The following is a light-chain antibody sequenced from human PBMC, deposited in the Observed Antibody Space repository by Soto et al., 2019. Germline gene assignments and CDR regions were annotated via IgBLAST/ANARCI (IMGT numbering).Light chain of an antibody. CDR3: QQRSNWPRGT. Sequence: EIVLTQSPATLSLSPGERATLSCRASQSVSSYLAWYQQKPGQAPRLLIYDASNRATGIPARFSGSGSGTVFTLTISSLEPEDFAVYYCQQRSNWPRGTFGGGTKVEIK. J-gene: IGKJ4*01. V-gene: IGKV3-11*01. CDR2: DAS. CDR1: QSVSSY.